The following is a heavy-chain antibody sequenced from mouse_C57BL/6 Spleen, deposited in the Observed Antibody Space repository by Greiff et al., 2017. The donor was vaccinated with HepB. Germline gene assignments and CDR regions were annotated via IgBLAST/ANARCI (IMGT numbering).Heavy chain of an antibody. CDR3: ARRDYDGRRADVDY. V-gene: IGHV1-9*01. CDR1: GYTFTGYW. J-gene: IGHJ2*01. CDR2: ILPGSGST. Sequence: VQLQQSGAELMKPGASVKLSCKATGYTFTGYWIEWVKQGPGHGLEWIGVILPGSGSTTYNEKFKGTATFTADTSSTTAYMQLSSLTTEGSAIYDCARRDYDGRRADVDYWGQGTTLTVSS. D-gene: IGHD2-4*01.